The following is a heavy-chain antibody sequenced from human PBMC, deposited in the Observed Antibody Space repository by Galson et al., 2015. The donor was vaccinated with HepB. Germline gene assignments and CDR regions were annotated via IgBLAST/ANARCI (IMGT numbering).Heavy chain of an antibody. Sequence: SVKVSCKASGYTFLTYAISWVRQAPGQGLEWMGWSSPYSGNTKYSPKVQGRVTMTTDTSTSTAYMELRSLRSDDTAVYYCARELTEGSHYDLWNGLSVGPFDIWGQGTMVTVSS. J-gene: IGHJ3*02. CDR1: GYTFLTYA. V-gene: IGHV1-18*01. D-gene: IGHD3-3*01. CDR3: ARELTEGSHYDLWNGLSVGPFDI. CDR2: SSPYSGNT.